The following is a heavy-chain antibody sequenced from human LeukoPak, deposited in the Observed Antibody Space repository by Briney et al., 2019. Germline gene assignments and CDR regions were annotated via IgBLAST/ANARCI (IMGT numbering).Heavy chain of an antibody. CDR3: ARAQDYYDSSGYYFGDAFDI. CDR2: IKQDGSEK. CDR1: GFTFSSYW. V-gene: IGHV3-7*01. J-gene: IGHJ3*02. D-gene: IGHD3-22*01. Sequence: VGSLRLSCAASGFTFSSYWMSWVRQAPGKGLEWVANIKQDGSEKYYVDSVKGRFTISRDNAKNSLYLQMNSLRAEDTAVYYCARAQDYYDSSGYYFGDAFDIWGQGTMVTVSS.